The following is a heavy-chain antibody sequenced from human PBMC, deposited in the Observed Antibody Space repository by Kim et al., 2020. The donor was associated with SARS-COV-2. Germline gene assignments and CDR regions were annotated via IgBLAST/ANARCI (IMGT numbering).Heavy chain of an antibody. CDR3: ARGAGSGTLRRFDY. D-gene: IGHD1-26*01. J-gene: IGHJ4*02. Sequence: ASVKVSCKASGYTFTAYNIYWVRQAPGQGLECMGYNKPSYGVTEYTQKFQGRVTMTRDTSMTTFYMELTSLTSDDMGVYFCARGAGSGTLRRFDYWGQGTLVTVSS. CDR1: GYTFTAYN. V-gene: IGHV1-2*02. CDR2: NKPSYGVT.